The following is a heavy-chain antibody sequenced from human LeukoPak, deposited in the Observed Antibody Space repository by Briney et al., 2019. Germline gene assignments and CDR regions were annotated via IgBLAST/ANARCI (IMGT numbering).Heavy chain of an antibody. CDR3: ARGRYSSGWYSRLGNWFDP. J-gene: IGHJ5*02. V-gene: IGHV1-8*01. D-gene: IGHD6-19*01. CDR1: GYTFTSYD. Sequence: GASVKVSCKASGYTFTSYDINWVQQATGQGLEWMGWMNPNSGNTGYAQKFQGRVTMTRNTSISTAYMELSSLRSEDTAVYYCARGRYSSGWYSRLGNWFDPWGQGTLVTVSS. CDR2: MNPNSGNT.